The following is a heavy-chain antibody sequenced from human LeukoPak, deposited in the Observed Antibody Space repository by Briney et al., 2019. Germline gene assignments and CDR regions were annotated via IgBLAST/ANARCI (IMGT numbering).Heavy chain of an antibody. Sequence: SETLSLTCTVSGGSISSYYWSWIRQPAGKGLEWIGRIYTSGSTNYNPSLKSRVTISVDTSKNQFSLKLSSVTAADTAVYYCARHSAHSSTNDAFDIWGQGTMVTVSS. J-gene: IGHJ3*02. V-gene: IGHV4-4*07. CDR3: ARHSAHSSTNDAFDI. CDR2: IYTSGST. CDR1: GGSISSYY. D-gene: IGHD6-13*01.